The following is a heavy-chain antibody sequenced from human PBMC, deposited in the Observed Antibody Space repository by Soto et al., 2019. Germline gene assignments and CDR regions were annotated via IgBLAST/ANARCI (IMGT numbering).Heavy chain of an antibody. J-gene: IGHJ4*02. CDR1: GYTFTGYY. CDR3: ARSYCSGGSCYSGPDY. Sequence: SVKVSCKASGYTFTGYYMHWVRQAPGQGLEWMGWINPNSGGTNYAQKFQGRVTMTRDTSISTAYMELSRLRSDDTAVYYCARSYCSGGSCYSGPDYWGQGTLVTVPS. CDR2: INPNSGGT. V-gene: IGHV1-2*02. D-gene: IGHD2-15*01.